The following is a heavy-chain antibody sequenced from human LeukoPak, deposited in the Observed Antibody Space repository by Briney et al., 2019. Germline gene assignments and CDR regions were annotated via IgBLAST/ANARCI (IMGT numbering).Heavy chain of an antibody. CDR1: GYTFTNYG. Sequence: ASVKVSCKASGYTFTNYGISWVRQAPGQGLEWMGWVNAYNGDTNYAQKLQGRVTMTTDTSTSTAYMELRSLRSDDTAVYYCARTPGGSRTNWFDPWGQGTLATVSS. J-gene: IGHJ5*02. CDR2: VNAYNGDT. V-gene: IGHV1-18*01. CDR3: ARTPGGSRTNWFDP. D-gene: IGHD3-16*01.